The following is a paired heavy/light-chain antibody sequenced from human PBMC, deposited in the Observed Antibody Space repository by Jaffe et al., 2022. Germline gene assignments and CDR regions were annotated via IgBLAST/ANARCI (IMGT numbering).Heavy chain of an antibody. J-gene: IGHJ4*02. CDR1: GGSISSNNW. CDR2: IYHSGRT. Sequence: QVQLQESGPGLVKPSGTLSLTCAVSGGSISSNNWWSWIRQPPGKGLEWIGEIYHSGRTNYNPSLKSRVTISVDKSKNQFSLKLSSVTAADTALYYCARNTDYWGQGTLVTVSS. CDR3: ARNTDY. V-gene: IGHV4-4*02.
Light chain of an antibody. J-gene: IGKJ2*01. CDR2: AAS. CDR3: QQYGSYPRT. V-gene: IGKV1-16*02. CDR1: QGISNY. Sequence: DIQMTQSPSSLSASVGDRVTITCRASQGISNYLAWFQQKPGKAPKSLIYAASSLQSGVPSKFSGSGSGTDFTLTISSLQPEDFATYYCQQYGSYPRTFGQGTKLEIK.